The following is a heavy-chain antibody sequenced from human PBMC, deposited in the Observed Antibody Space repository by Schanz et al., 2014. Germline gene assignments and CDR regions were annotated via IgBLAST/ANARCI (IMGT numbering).Heavy chain of an antibody. J-gene: IGHJ4*02. Sequence: QVQLVQSGAEVKKPGSSVKVSCKASGDTFRSYTINWVRHAPGQGLEWMGRIIPITGITNYAQQFLGRLTMTRDTSTNTVYMNLSSLTSADTAVYYCARGFLASGGKTFDCWGQGTLVTVSS. D-gene: IGHD1-26*01. V-gene: IGHV1-69*02. CDR2: IIPITGIT. CDR3: ARGFLASGGKTFDC. CDR1: GDTFRSYT.